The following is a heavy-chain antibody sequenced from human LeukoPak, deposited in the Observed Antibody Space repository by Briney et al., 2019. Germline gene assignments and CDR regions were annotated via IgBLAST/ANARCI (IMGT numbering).Heavy chain of an antibody. CDR1: GFTFSNYD. CDR3: ARVGDSGSYSAFDY. CDR2: ISSSGSYI. Sequence: GGSLRLSCAASGFTFSNYDMNWVHQAPGKGPEWVSSISSSGSYIYYADSVMGRFTISRDNAKNSLYLQVNSLRAEDTAVYYCARVGDSGSYSAFDYWGQGTLVTVSS. D-gene: IGHD1-26*01. J-gene: IGHJ4*02. V-gene: IGHV3-21*01.